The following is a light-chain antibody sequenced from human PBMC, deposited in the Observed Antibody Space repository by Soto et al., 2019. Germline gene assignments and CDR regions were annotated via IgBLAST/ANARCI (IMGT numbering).Light chain of an antibody. Sequence: IQLTQAPSSLSGSVGDRVTITVRPSEGVRSYLAWFQQRPGKAPKLLIFGASTLQNGVPARFSGGGFGTEFTLTITSLQPEDFATYYCHQVYTYPRTFGQGTKVDI. J-gene: IGKJ1*01. V-gene: IGKV1-9*01. CDR3: HQVYTYPRT. CDR2: GAS. CDR1: EGVRSY.